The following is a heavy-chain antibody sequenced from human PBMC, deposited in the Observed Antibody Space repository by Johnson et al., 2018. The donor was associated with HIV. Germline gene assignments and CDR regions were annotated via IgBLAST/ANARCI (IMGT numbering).Heavy chain of an antibody. Sequence: VQLVESGGGLVQPGGSLRLSCAASGFTFDDYAMHWVRQAPGKGLEWVSLISWDGGSNYYPDSVTGRFNISRDNSKNSLYLQMNSLTAEDTALYYCAKSPGGSGRAGGAFDIWGQGTMVTVSS. CDR3: AKSPGGSGRAGGAFDI. V-gene: IGHV3-43D*03. CDR2: ISWDGGSN. CDR1: GFTFDDYA. J-gene: IGHJ3*02. D-gene: IGHD2-15*01.